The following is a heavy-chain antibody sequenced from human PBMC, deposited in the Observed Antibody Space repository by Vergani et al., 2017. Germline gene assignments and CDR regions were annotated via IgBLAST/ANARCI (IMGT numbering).Heavy chain of an antibody. CDR1: GFTFSSYA. CDR2: INHSGST. J-gene: IGHJ4*02. D-gene: IGHD2-15*01. Sequence: VQLLESGGGLVQPGGSLRLSCAASGFTFSSYAMSWVRQAPGKGLEWIGEINHSGSTNYNPSLKSRVTISVDTSKNQFSLKLSSVTAADTAVYYCAKDRLGYCSGGSCYFDYWGQGTLVTVSS. V-gene: IGHV4-34*01. CDR3: AKDRLGYCSGGSCYFDY.